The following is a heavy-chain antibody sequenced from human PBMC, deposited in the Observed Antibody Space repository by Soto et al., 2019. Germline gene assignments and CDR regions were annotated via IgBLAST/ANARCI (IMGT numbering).Heavy chain of an antibody. D-gene: IGHD1-26*01. CDR1: GFTFSDYN. CDR3: AKETFHAGSCLDY. CDR2: ISSSGTSI. Sequence: QTGGSLRLSCAASGFTFSDYNMNWVRQAPGKGLEWVSYISSSGTSIYYTDSVRGRFTISRDNAASSLYLQMSSLRDEDTAVYYCAKETFHAGSCLDYWGQGTLVTVSS. J-gene: IGHJ4*02. V-gene: IGHV3-48*02.